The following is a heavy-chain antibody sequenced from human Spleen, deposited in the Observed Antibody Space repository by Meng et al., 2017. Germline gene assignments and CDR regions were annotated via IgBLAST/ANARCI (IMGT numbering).Heavy chain of an antibody. CDR3: ARGELLWDY. CDR1: GGSISSGGDY. CDR2: IYYSGST. V-gene: IGHV4-30-4*08. D-gene: IGHD2-2*01. J-gene: IGHJ4*02. Sequence: QVQPQQWGAGLLKPSHTLSLTCTVSGGSISSGGDYWSCIRQHPGKGLEWIGYIYYSGSTYYNPSLKSRVTISVDTSKNQFSLKLSSVTAADTAVYFCARGELLWDYWGQGTLVTVSS.